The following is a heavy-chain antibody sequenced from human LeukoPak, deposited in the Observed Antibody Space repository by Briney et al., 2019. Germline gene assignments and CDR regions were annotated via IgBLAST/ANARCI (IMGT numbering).Heavy chain of an antibody. V-gene: IGHV1-2*02. CDR2: INPNSGGT. J-gene: IGHJ3*02. D-gene: IGHD3-9*01. Sequence: ASVKVSCKASGYTFTGYYMHWVRQAPGQGLEWMGWINPNSGGTNYAQKFQGRVTMTRDTSISTAYVELSRLRSDDTAVYYCARLPDILTAFDIWGQGTMVTVSS. CDR1: GYTFTGYY. CDR3: ARLPDILTAFDI.